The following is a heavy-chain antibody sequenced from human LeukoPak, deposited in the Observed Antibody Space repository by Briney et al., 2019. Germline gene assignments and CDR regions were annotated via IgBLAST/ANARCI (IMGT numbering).Heavy chain of an antibody. CDR2: IYPGDSDT. Sequence: GESLKISCKGSGYSFTSYWIGWVRQMPGKGLEWMGIIYPGDSDTRYSPSFQGQVTISADKSVSTAYLQWSSLKASDTAMYYCARHGVYYDSSGYYSHDAFDIWGQGTMVTVSP. J-gene: IGHJ3*02. D-gene: IGHD3-22*01. V-gene: IGHV5-51*01. CDR1: GYSFTSYW. CDR3: ARHGVYYDSSGYYSHDAFDI.